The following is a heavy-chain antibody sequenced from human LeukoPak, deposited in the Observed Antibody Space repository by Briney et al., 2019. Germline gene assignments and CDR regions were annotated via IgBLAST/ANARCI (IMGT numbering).Heavy chain of an antibody. D-gene: IGHD6-13*01. V-gene: IGHV3-66*01. J-gene: IGHJ4*02. CDR1: GFTVSSNY. Sequence: GGSLRLSCAASGFTVSSNYMSWVRQAPGKGLEWVSVIYTGGTTYYADSVKGRFTISRDNSKNTLYLQMNYLRAEDTALYYCAKHAAAEIDYWGQGTLVTVSS. CDR3: AKHAAAEIDY. CDR2: IYTGGTT.